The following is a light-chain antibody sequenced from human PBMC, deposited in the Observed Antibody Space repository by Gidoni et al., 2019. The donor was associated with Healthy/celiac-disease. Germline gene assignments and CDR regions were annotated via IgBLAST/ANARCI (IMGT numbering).Light chain of an antibody. Sequence: SYELTQPPSVPVSPGQTASITCSGDKLGDKYACWYQQKPGQSPVLVIYEDTKRPSGIPERFSGSNSGNTATLTISGTQATDEADYYCQAWVSSTAVFGGGTKLTVL. CDR3: QAWVSSTAV. J-gene: IGLJ2*01. CDR1: KLGDKY. CDR2: EDT. V-gene: IGLV3-1*01.